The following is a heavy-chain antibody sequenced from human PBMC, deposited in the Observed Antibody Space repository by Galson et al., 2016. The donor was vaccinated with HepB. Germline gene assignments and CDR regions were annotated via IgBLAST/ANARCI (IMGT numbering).Heavy chain of an antibody. V-gene: IGHV5-51*01. D-gene: IGHD5-18*01. CDR1: GYTFTSHW. CDR3: ARLDHRGYKYAYLDY. Sequence: QSGAEVKKPGESLKISCKGSGYTFTSHWIGWVRQMSGKGLEVMGFIYPGDFDTRYSPSFQGQVTISADKSTTNVYLQWSSLKASDTAIYYCARLDHRGYKYAYLDYWGQGTLVTVSS. CDR2: IYPGDFDT. J-gene: IGHJ4*02.